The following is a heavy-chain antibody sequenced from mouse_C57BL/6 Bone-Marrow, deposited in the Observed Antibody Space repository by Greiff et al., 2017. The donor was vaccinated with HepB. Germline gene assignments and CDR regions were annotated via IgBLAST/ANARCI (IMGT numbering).Heavy chain of an antibody. V-gene: IGHV6-6*01. CDR2: IRKKANNHAT. Sequence: EVKLVESGGGLVQPGGSMKLSCAASGFTFSDAWMEWVRQSPEKGLEWVAEIRKKANNHATYYAESVKGRFTISRDESKRSVYLQMNSLRAEDTGIYYCTLTTVGGFAYWGQGTLVTVSA. CDR1: GFTFSDAW. D-gene: IGHD1-1*01. J-gene: IGHJ3*01. CDR3: TLTTVGGFAY.